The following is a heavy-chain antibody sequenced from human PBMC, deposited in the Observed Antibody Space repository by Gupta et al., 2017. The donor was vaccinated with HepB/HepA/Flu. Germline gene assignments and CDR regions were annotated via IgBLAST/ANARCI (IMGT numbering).Heavy chain of an antibody. J-gene: IGHJ4*02. CDR1: GGSISGYY. CDR2: INHSGST. Sequence: QVQLQQWGAGLLKPSETLSLTCAVYGGSISGYYWSWIRQPPGKGLEWIGEINHSGSTNYNPSLKSRVTISVDTSKNQFSLKLSSVTAADTAVYYCARKEYQLLSFFDYWGQGTLVTVSS. D-gene: IGHD2-2*01. CDR3: ARKEYQLLSFFDY. V-gene: IGHV4-34*01.